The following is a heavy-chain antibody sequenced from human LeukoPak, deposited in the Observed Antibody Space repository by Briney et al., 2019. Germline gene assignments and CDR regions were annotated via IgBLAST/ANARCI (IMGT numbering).Heavy chain of an antibody. CDR2: ISSRGDST. CDR1: GFIFSNYA. Sequence: AGGSLRLSCAASGFIFSNYAMSWVCQVPGRGLEWVSTISSRGDSTYVADSVKGRFTISRDNSKNSLYLQMNTVRAEDTAVYYCVKGPRPDITVAHTVENWGQGTLVTVSS. D-gene: IGHD6-19*01. V-gene: IGHV3-23*01. J-gene: IGHJ4*02. CDR3: VKGPRPDITVAHTVEN.